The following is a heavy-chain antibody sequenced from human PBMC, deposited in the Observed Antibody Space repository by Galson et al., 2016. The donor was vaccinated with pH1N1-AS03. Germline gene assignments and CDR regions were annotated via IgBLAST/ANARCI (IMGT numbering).Heavy chain of an antibody. Sequence: SLRLSCAASGFRFIDYWMTWVRQAPGKWLEWVANIDQDGSEKYYMDSVEGRFTISRDNAKNSLSLQMNSLRSEDTAVYYCTSGMVELDYWGQGTLVTVSS. CDR3: TSGMVELDY. V-gene: IGHV3-7*01. CDR1: GFRFIDYW. J-gene: IGHJ4*02. D-gene: IGHD3-10*01. CDR2: IDQDGSEK.